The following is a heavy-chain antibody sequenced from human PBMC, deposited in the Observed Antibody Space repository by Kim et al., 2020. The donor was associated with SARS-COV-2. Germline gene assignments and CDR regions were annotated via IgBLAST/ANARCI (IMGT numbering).Heavy chain of an antibody. D-gene: IGHD4-17*01. CDR1: GYTFTSYY. V-gene: IGHV1-46*01. J-gene: IGHJ4*02. CDR2: INPSGGST. CDR3: ARVMTTVTTHESEFDY. Sequence: ASVNVSCKASGYTFTSYYMHWVRQAPGQGLEWMGIINPSGGSTSYAQKFQGRVTMTRDTSTSTVYMELSSLRSEDTAVYYCARVMTTVTTHESEFDYWGQGTLVTVSS.